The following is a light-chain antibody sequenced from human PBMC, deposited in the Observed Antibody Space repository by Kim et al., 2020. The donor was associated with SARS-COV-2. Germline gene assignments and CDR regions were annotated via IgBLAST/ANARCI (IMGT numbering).Light chain of an antibody. Sequence: DIQMTQSPSSLPASVGDRVTITCRTSQRISSSLNWYQQKPGTAPKLLIYAASGLQSGVPSRFSGSGSGTDFTLTINGLQPEDFATYFCQQSYTFPRTFGQGTKVDIK. CDR1: QRISSS. J-gene: IGKJ1*01. CDR2: AAS. CDR3: QQSYTFPRT. V-gene: IGKV1-39*01.